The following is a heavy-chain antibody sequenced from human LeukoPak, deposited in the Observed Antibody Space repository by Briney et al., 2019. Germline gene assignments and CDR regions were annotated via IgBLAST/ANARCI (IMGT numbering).Heavy chain of an antibody. V-gene: IGHV4-59*01. J-gene: IGHJ5*02. CDR2: IYYSGST. Sequence: PSETLSLTCTVSGGSISSYYWSWIRQPPGKGLEWIGYIYYSGSTNYNPSLKSRVTISVDTSKNQFSLKLSSVTAADTAVYYCARDRYGPNYYGSGSDTGNWFDPWGQGTLVTVSS. D-gene: IGHD3-10*01. CDR3: ARDRYGPNYYGSGSDTGNWFDP. CDR1: GGSISSYY.